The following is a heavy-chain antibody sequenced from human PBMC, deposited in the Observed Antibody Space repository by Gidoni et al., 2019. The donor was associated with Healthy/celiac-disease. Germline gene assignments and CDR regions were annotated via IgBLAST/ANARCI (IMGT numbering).Heavy chain of an antibody. J-gene: IGHJ2*01. D-gene: IGHD4-17*01. CDR2: IYYSGST. CDR1: GGSISSSSYY. Sequence: QLQLQESGPGLVKPSETLSLTCTVSGGSISSSSYYWGWIRQPPGKGLEWIGSIYYSGSTYYNPSLKSRVTISVDTSKNQFSLKLSSVTAADTAVYYCARRGIDYGDYPREGRYFDLWGRGTLVTVSS. CDR3: ARRGIDYGDYPREGRYFDL. V-gene: IGHV4-39*01.